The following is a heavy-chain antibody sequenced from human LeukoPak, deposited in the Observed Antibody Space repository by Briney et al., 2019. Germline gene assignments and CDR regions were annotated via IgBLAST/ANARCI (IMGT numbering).Heavy chain of an antibody. D-gene: IGHD3/OR15-3a*01. CDR2: IDPNSGGT. CDR3: ARDQARTSSWYLYMNY. J-gene: IGHJ4*02. V-gene: IGHV1-2*06. Sequence: GASVKVSCKASGYSFTGYYIHWGRQAPGQGPEWMGPIDPNSGGTNSAQQFQARVTLTRDTSIATVCMELISLRSNDTAVYYCARDQARTSSWYLYMNYWGQGTPDTVSS. CDR1: GYSFTGYY.